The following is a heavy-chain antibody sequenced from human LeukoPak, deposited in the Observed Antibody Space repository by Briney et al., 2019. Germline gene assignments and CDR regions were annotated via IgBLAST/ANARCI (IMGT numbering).Heavy chain of an antibody. D-gene: IGHD3-3*01. J-gene: IGHJ4*02. CDR1: GDSISTSNSY. Sequence: PSETLSLTCAVSGDSISTSNSYWGWIRRPPGKGLEWVGSIYYSGNTYCNPSLKSRVTISVDTSKNQFSLKLTSVTAADTAVYYCARQTGVGLFILPGGRGTLVTVSS. CDR3: ARQTGVGLFILP. CDR2: IYYSGNT. V-gene: IGHV4-39*01.